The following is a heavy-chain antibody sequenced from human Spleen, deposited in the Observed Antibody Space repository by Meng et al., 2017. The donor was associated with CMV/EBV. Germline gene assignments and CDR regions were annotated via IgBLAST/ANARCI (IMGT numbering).Heavy chain of an antibody. CDR1: GGSMSSGDYF. D-gene: IGHD1-14*01. CDR2: IYYSGNT. CDR3: ARAEYYNWFDP. V-gene: IGHV4-30-4*01. Sequence: QEAGPGLVKPSPTLSLTCTVSGGSMSSGDYFWNWIRQPPGKGLEWIGYIYYSGNTYYNPSLKSRVTISIDTSKNQFSLKLSSVTAADTAVYYCARAEYYNWFDPWGQGTLVTVSS. J-gene: IGHJ5*02.